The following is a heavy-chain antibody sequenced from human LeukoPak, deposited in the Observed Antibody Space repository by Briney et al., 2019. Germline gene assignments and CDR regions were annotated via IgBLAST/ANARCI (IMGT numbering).Heavy chain of an antibody. V-gene: IGHV3-33*08. J-gene: IGHJ4*02. Sequence: GGSLRLSCAASGFTFSSYAMSWVRQAPGKGLEWVAVIWYDGSNKYYADSVKGRFTISRDNSKNTLYLQMNSLRAEDTAVYYCARGREYGSSSAFDYWGQGTLVTVSS. CDR3: ARGREYGSSSAFDY. D-gene: IGHD6-6*01. CDR1: GFTFSSYA. CDR2: IWYDGSNK.